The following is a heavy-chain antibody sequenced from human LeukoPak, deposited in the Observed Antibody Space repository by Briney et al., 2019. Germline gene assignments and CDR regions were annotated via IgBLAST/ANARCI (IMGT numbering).Heavy chain of an antibody. CDR2: LYYSEST. CDR1: GDSISSSSYY. Sequence: PSQTLSLTCTVSGDSISSSSYYWGWLRQPPGKGLEWLGRLYYSESTYYNPSLKSRVTIAVDTSQHQFSLELSSVTAADPAVDYCARLICHPNRITMVRGVREGAHGDFDYWGQGTLVTVSS. J-gene: IGHJ4*02. V-gene: IGHV4-39*01. D-gene: IGHD3-10*01. CDR3: ARLICHPNRITMVRGVREGAHGDFDY.